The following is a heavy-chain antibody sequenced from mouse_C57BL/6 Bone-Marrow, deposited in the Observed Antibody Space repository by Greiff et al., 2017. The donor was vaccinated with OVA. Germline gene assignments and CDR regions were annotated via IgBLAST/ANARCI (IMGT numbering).Heavy chain of an antibody. CDR2: IYPRSGNT. Sequence: QVQLKQSGAELARPGASVKLSCKASGYTFTSYGISWVKQRTGQGLEWIGEIYPRSGNTYYNEKFKGKATLTADKSSSTAYMELRSLTSEDSAVYFCARRYYGSSVYAMDYWGQGTSVTVSS. J-gene: IGHJ4*01. CDR1: GYTFTSYG. D-gene: IGHD1-1*01. CDR3: ARRYYGSSVYAMDY. V-gene: IGHV1-81*01.